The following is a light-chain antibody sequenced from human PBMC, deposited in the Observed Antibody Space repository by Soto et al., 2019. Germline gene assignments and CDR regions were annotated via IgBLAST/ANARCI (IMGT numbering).Light chain of an antibody. Sequence: EIVMTQSPATLSVSPRERATRSCRASKSISNILACYQQKPGQAPRLLMYGASTRATGFPDRFSGSGSGTEFTLTIGSRPSEEVAVYCCKQYYDWPITFGQGTRLYI. J-gene: IGKJ5*01. V-gene: IGKV3-15*01. CDR2: GAS. CDR3: KQYYDWPIT. CDR1: KSISNI.